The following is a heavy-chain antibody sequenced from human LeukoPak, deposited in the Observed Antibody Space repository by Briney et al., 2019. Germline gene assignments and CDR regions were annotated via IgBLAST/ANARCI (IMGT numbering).Heavy chain of an antibody. V-gene: IGHV3-33*08. CDR2: MSYAENNK. J-gene: IGHJ4*02. D-gene: IGHD4-17*01. Sequence: GGSLRLSCAASGFAFSSYDMHWVRQAPGKGLEWVAVMSYAENNKYYADSVKGRFTISRDNSKNTLYLQMNSLRAEDTAVYYCARGSLYGDYDFDYWGQGTLVTVSS. CDR1: GFAFSSYD. CDR3: ARGSLYGDYDFDY.